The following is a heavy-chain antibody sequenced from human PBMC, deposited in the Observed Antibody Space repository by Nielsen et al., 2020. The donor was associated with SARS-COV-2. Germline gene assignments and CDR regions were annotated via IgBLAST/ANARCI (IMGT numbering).Heavy chain of an antibody. CDR1: GGSISSYY. V-gene: IGHV4-59*01. CDR2: IYYSGST. D-gene: IGHD2-2*01. Sequence: SETLSLTCTVSGGSISSYYWSWIRQPPGKGLEWIGYIYYSGSTNYNPSLKSRVTISVDTSKNQFSLKLSSVTAADTAVYYCAREPLNNLGYCSSTSCYRADAFDIWGQGTMVTVSS. CDR3: AREPLNNLGYCSSTSCYRADAFDI. J-gene: IGHJ3*02.